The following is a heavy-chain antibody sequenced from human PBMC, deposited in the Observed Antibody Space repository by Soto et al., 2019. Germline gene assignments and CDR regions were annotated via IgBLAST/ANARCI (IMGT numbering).Heavy chain of an antibody. V-gene: IGHV2-5*01. J-gene: IGHJ5*02. D-gene: IGHD4-17*01. CDR1: GFSLSASGRG. Sequence: QITLKESGPTLVKPTQTLTLTCSFSGFSLSASGRGVGWIRQPPGKALEWLALIYWNDDERYSPSLKNRLTITKDTSKNQLVLTMTNMDPVDTATYYCAHRGYGDYPRDNWFDPWGQGTLVTVSS. CDR2: IYWNDDE. CDR3: AHRGYGDYPRDNWFDP.